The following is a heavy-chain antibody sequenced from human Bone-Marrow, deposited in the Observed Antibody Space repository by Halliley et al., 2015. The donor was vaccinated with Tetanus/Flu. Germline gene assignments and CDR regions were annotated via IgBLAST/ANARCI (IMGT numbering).Heavy chain of an antibody. V-gene: IGHV3-7*01. CDR3: VRLAAAGRQAFDI. CDR1: GFTFSGYW. D-gene: IGHD6-13*01. J-gene: IGHJ3*02. CDR2: IRDDGSDK. Sequence: SLRLSCAGSGFTFSGYWMSWVRQAPGKGLEWVAKIRDDGSDKYYVDSVKGRFTISRDNAENSLFLQINSLRAEDTAVYYCVRLAAAGRQAFDIWGQGTMVAVSS.